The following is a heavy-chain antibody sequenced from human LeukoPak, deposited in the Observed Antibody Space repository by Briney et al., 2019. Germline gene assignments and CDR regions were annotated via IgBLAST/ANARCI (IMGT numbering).Heavy chain of an antibody. CDR1: GFTFRSHW. V-gene: IGHV3-7*04. Sequence: GGSLRLSCAASGFTFRSHWMSWVRQAPGKGLQWVASIKQDGSEKYYVDSVKGRFTISRDNAKNSLYLQMNSLRAEDTAVYYCARESLAYFDYWGQGTLVTVSS. CDR3: ARESLAYFDY. CDR2: IKQDGSEK. J-gene: IGHJ4*02.